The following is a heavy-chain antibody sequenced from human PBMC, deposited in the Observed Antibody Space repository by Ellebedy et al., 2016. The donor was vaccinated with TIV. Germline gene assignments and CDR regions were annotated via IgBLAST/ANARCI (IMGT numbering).Heavy chain of an antibody. Sequence: ASVKVSCKTSGYVFTAYYIHWVRQAPGQGLEWMGWINSDSGGTNFAQNFQGRVSMTRDASINTVYMQLTRLQSDDTAVYYCARVRRGSSGMDVWGQGTTVTVSS. J-gene: IGHJ6*02. CDR2: INSDSGGT. V-gene: IGHV1-2*02. CDR1: GYVFTAYY. D-gene: IGHD1-1*01. CDR3: ARVRRGSSGMDV.